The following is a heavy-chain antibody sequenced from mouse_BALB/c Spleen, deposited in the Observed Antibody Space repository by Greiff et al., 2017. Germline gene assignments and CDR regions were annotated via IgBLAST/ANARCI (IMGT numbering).Heavy chain of an antibody. D-gene: IGHD2-3*01. J-gene: IGHJ4*01. CDR3: TRGEGYYVPMDY. V-gene: IGHV1S22*01. CDR1: GYTFTSYW. CDR2: IYPGSGST. Sequence: LKQPGSELVRPGASVKLSCKASGYTFTSYWMHWVKQRPGQGLEWIGNIYPGSGSTNYDEKFKSKATLTVDTSSSTAYMQLSSLTSEDSAVYYCTRGEGYYVPMDYWGQGTSVTVSS.